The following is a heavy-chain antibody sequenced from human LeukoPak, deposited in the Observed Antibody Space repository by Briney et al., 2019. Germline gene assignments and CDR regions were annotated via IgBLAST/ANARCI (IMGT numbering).Heavy chain of an antibody. CDR2: ISGSGGST. J-gene: IGHJ6*03. V-gene: IGHV3-23*01. CDR1: GFTFSSYA. D-gene: IGHD3-3*01. Sequence: GSLRLSCAASGFTFSSYAMSWVRQAPGKGLEWVSAISGSGGSTYYADSVKGRFTISRDNSKKTLYLQMNSLRSEGAAVYYCAKSPPHDFWSGYPYYYYYYMDVWGKGTTVTVSS. CDR3: AKSPPHDFWSGYPYYYYYYMDV.